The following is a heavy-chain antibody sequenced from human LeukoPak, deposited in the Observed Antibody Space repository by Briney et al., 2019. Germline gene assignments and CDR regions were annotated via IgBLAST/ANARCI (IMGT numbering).Heavy chain of an antibody. J-gene: IGHJ5*02. CDR1: GGSFSGYY. D-gene: IGHD2-2*01. Sequence: PSETLSLXCAVYGGSFSGYYWSWIRQPPGKGLEWIGEINHSGSTNYNPSLKSRVTISVDTSKNQFSLKLSSVTAADTAVYYCARGVRRVVVAGKLDPWGQGTLVTVSS. CDR2: INHSGST. CDR3: ARGVRRVVVAGKLDP. V-gene: IGHV4-34*01.